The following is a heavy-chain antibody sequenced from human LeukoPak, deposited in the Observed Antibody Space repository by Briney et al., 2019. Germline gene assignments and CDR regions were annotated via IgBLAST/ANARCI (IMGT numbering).Heavy chain of an antibody. V-gene: IGHV4-61*02. CDR3: ARGWTTGTTGMDV. CDR1: GGSVSRGTYY. J-gene: IGHJ6*03. Sequence: TSQTLSLTCTVSGGSVSRGTYYWTWIRQPAGKGLEWIGRIYTSGSTNFNPSLKSRVSISLDTSKNQFSLKLSSVTAADTAVYYCARGWTTGTTGMDVWGKGTTVTVSS. CDR2: IYTSGST. D-gene: IGHD1-1*01.